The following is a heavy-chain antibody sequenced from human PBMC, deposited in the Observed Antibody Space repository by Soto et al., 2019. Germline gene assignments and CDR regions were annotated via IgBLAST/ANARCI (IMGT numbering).Heavy chain of an antibody. J-gene: IGHJ4*02. V-gene: IGHV4-4*07. D-gene: IGHD5-12*01. CDR3: AREGSYSAYNFAHGIQLWSFDF. CDR2: IFSSGST. Sequence: SETLSLTCTFSCGSINTFYWSWVRQPAGKGLEWIGRIFSSGSTSFNPSLESRVAMSVDTSKNHFSLNLSSVTAADMAVYYCAREGSYSAYNFAHGIQLWSFDFWGQGAQVTVSS. CDR1: CGSINTFY.